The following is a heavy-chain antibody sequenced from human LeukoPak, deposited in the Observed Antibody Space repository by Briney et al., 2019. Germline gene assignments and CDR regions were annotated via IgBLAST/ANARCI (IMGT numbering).Heavy chain of an antibody. Sequence: SETLSLTCTVSGGSISSATYYWSWIRQPAGKGLEWIGRIYTGGSTNYNPSLKSRVTISVDTSKNQFSLKLSSVTAADTAVYYCARGGPYITGTTFSYWFDPWGQGTLVTVSS. J-gene: IGHJ5*02. D-gene: IGHD1-7*01. CDR1: GGSISSATYY. CDR3: ARGGPYITGTTFSYWFDP. CDR2: IYTGGST. V-gene: IGHV4-61*02.